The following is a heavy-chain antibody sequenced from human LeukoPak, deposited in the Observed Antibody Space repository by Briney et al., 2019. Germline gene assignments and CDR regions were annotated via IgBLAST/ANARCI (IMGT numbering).Heavy chain of an antibody. CDR1: GGTFSSYA. CDR2: IIPIFGTA. V-gene: IGHV1-69*13. J-gene: IGHJ4*02. CDR3: ATGTPPATYYFDY. D-gene: IGHD1-14*01. Sequence: SVKVSCKASGGTFSSYAISWVRQAPGQGLEWTGGIIPIFGTANYAQKFQGRVTITADESTSTAYMELSSLRSEDTAVYYCATGTPPATYYFDYWGQGTLVTVSS.